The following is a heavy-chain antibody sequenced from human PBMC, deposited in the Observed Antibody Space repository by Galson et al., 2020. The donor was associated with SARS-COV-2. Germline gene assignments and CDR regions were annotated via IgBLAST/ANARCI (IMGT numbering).Heavy chain of an antibody. CDR2: INPNSGDT. J-gene: IGHJ5*02. D-gene: IGHD3-10*01. Sequence: VKVYCKAPGYTLSGHYMHWVRLATGQGLEWMGRINPNSGDTDVAQTFQGRVTMTTDTSLTTAYMELSRLTSDDTAVYYCTRGSNSSPFYHFDPWGQGTLVTVSS. CDR1: GYTLSGHY. V-gene: IGHV1-2*06. CDR3: TRGSNSSPFYHFDP.